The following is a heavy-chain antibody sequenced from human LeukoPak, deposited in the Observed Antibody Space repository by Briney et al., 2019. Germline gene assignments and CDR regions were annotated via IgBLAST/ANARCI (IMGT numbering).Heavy chain of an antibody. J-gene: IGHJ5*02. CDR3: ARRGYCSSTSCGWFDP. CDR1: GYTFTGYY. V-gene: IGHV1-2*06. CDR2: INPNSGGT. Sequence: ASVKVSCKASGYTFTGYYMHWVRQAPGQGLEWMGRINPNSGGTNYAQKFQGRVTMTRDTSISTAYMELSRLRSDDTAVYYCARRGYCSSTSCGWFDPWGQGTLVTVSS. D-gene: IGHD2-2*01.